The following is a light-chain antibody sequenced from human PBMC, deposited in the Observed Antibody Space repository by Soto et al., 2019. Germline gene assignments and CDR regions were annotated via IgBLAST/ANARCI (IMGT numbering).Light chain of an antibody. Sequence: QSVLTQPPSLSGAPGQSVTISCTGSSSNIGAGYDVHWYQQLPGTAPKLLIYYNNDRPSGVPDRFSGSKSGTSPSLAISGLQAEDEADYYCQSYDSSLSGYVFGAGTKVTVL. V-gene: IGLV1-40*01. J-gene: IGLJ1*01. CDR1: SSNIGAGYD. CDR3: QSYDSSLSGYV. CDR2: YNN.